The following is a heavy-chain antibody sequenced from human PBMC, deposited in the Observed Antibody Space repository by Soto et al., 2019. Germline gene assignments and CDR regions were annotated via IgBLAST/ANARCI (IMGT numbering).Heavy chain of an antibody. CDR3: AKDHMAVGATSDAFDI. Sequence: GGSLRLSCAASGFTFSSYAMSWVRQAPGKGLEWVSAISGSGGSTYYADSVKGRFTISRDNSKNTLYLQMNSLRAEDMAVYYCAKDHMAVGATSDAFDIWGQGTMVTVSS. D-gene: IGHD1-26*01. CDR1: GFTFSSYA. J-gene: IGHJ3*02. V-gene: IGHV3-23*01. CDR2: ISGSGGST.